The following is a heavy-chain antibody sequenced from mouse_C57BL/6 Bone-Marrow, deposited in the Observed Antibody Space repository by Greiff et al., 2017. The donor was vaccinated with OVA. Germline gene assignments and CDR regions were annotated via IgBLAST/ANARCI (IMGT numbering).Heavy chain of an antibody. V-gene: IGHV1-61*01. Sequence: VQLQQPGAELVRPGSSVKLSCKASGYTFTSYWMDWVKQRPGQGLEWIGNIYPSDSETHYNQKFKDKAKLTVDKSSSTAYMQLSSLTSEDSAVYYCARQLFFDYWGQGTTLTVSS. D-gene: IGHD4-1*02. CDR3: ARQLFFDY. J-gene: IGHJ2*01. CDR2: IYPSDSET. CDR1: GYTFTSYW.